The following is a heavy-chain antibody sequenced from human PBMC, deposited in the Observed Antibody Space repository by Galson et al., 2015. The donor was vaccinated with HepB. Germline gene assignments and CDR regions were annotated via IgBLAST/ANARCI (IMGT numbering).Heavy chain of an antibody. J-gene: IGHJ4*02. D-gene: IGHD4-11*01. CDR3: AKDCDYSDYE. CDR2: IWFDGSQK. V-gene: IGHV3-33*06. CDR1: GFTFSGYG. Sequence: SLRLSCAASGFTFSGYGMHWFRQTPGKGLEWVAVIWFDGSQKYYADSVKDLFTISRDNSKNTLYLQMHSLRAEDTAVYYCAKDCDYSDYEWGQGTLVTVSS.